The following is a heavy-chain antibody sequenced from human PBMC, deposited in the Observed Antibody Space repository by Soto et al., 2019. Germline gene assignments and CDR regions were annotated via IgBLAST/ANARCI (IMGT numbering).Heavy chain of an antibody. CDR2: IWYDGSNK. Sequence: QVQLVESGGGVVQPGRSLRLSCAASGFTFSSYGLHWVRQAPGKGLEWVAVIWYDGSNKYYADSVKGRFTISRDNSKITLYLQMNSLRAEDTAVYYCARDRGTMVRGVIMRPVGMDVWGQGTTVTVSS. V-gene: IGHV3-33*01. CDR1: GFTFSSYG. CDR3: ARDRGTMVRGVIMRPVGMDV. D-gene: IGHD3-10*01. J-gene: IGHJ6*02.